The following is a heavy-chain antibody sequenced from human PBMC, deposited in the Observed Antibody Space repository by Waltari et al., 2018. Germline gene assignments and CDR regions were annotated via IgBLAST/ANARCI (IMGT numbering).Heavy chain of an antibody. Sequence: QVQLVESGGGVVQPGRSLRLSWPASGFTFSIYGMHWVRKAPGKGLEWVAVIWDDGSNKYYADSVKGRFTISRDNSKNTLYLQMNSLRAEDTAVYYCARSRDGYNYFFDYWGQGTLVTVSS. D-gene: IGHD5-12*01. V-gene: IGHV3-33*01. CDR3: ARSRDGYNYFFDY. CDR1: GFTFSIYG. CDR2: IWDDGSNK. J-gene: IGHJ4*02.